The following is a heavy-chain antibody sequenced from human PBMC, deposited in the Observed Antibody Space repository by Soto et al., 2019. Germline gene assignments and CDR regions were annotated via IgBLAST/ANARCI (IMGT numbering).Heavy chain of an antibody. CDR3: ARGGDGYKSDYFDY. CDR2: INSDGSST. J-gene: IGHJ4*02. CDR1: GFTFSSYW. V-gene: IGHV3-74*01. Sequence: GGSLRLSCAASGFTFSSYWMHWVRQAPWKGLVWVSRINSDGSSTSYADSVKGRFTISRDNAKNTLYLQMNSLRAEDTAVYYCARGGDGYKSDYFDYWGQGTLATI. D-gene: IGHD5-12*01.